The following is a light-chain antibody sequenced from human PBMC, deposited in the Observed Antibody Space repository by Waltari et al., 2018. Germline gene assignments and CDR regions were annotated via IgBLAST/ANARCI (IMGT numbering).Light chain of an antibody. V-gene: IGLV1-40*01. J-gene: IGLJ3*02. CDR1: SSNIGAGYD. Sequence: QSVLTQPPSVSGAPGQRVTISCTGTSSNIGAGYDVNWYQQLPGTAPQLLIDANSNRPSGVPDRFSGSKSGTSASLAITGLQAEDEADYYCQSYDSSLSGSWVFGGGTKLTVL. CDR3: QSYDSSLSGSWV. CDR2: ANS.